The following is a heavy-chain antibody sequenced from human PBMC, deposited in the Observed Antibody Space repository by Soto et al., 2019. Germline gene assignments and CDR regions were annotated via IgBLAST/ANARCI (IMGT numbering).Heavy chain of an antibody. Sequence: SETLSLTCAVYGGSFSGYYWSWIRQPPGKGLEWIGQINHSGRTNYNPSLKSRVTISVDTSKNQFSLKLNSVTAADTAVYYCASNSYGYTFYDPWGQGTLVTVSS. CDR3: ASNSYGYTFYDP. V-gene: IGHV4-34*01. D-gene: IGHD5-18*01. CDR2: INHSGRT. J-gene: IGHJ5*02. CDR1: GGSFSGYY.